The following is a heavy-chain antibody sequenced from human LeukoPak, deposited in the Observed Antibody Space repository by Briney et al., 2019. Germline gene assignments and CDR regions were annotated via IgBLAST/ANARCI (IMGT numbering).Heavy chain of an antibody. V-gene: IGHV4-34*01. J-gene: IGHJ4*02. CDR3: ARGEGDSSGYYLDY. Sequence: SETLSLTCALYGGSLSPYYWSWMRQSPEKGLEWIGEINHSGSTNYNPSLKSRVTISADTSKNQFSLKLSSVTAADTAVYYCARGEGDSSGYYLDYWGQGTLVTVSS. D-gene: IGHD3-22*01. CDR2: INHSGST. CDR1: GGSLSPYY.